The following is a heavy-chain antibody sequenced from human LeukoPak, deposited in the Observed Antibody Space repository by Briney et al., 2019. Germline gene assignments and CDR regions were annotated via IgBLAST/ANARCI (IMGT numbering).Heavy chain of an antibody. D-gene: IGHD6-19*01. Sequence: GGSLRLSCAASGFTVSSNYMSWVRQAPGKGLEWVSVIYSGGSTYYADSVKGRFTISRDNSKNTLYLQMNSLGAEDTAVYYCARDIAVAGRTDYWGQGTLVTVSS. J-gene: IGHJ4*02. V-gene: IGHV3-53*01. CDR2: IYSGGST. CDR3: ARDIAVAGRTDY. CDR1: GFTVSSNY.